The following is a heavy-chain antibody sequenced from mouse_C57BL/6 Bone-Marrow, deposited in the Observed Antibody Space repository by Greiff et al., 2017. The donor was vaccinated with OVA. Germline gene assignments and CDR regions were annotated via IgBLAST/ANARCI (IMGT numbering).Heavy chain of an antibody. D-gene: IGHD1-1*01. J-gene: IGHJ2*01. V-gene: IGHV14-4*01. CDR3: TYGSSPNYFDY. CDR1: GFNIKDDY. Sequence: VQLQQSGAELVRPGASVKLSCTASGFNIKDDYMHWVKQRPEQGLEWIGWIDPENGDTEYASKFQGKATITADTSSNTAYLQLSILTSEDTAVYFCTYGSSPNYFDYWGQGTTLTVSS. CDR2: IDPENGDT.